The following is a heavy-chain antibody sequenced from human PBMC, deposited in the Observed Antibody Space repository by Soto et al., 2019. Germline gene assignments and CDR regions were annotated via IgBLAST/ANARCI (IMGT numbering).Heavy chain of an antibody. Sequence: GESLKISCKGSGYSFTRYWIGWVRQMPGKGLEWMGIIYPGDSDTRYSPSFQGQVTISADKSISTAYLQWSSLKASDTAMYYCARHLSDYVWGSYRYLDAFDIWGQGTMVTVSS. CDR3: ARHLSDYVWGSYRYLDAFDI. D-gene: IGHD3-16*02. CDR1: GYSFTRYW. V-gene: IGHV5-51*01. J-gene: IGHJ3*02. CDR2: IYPGDSDT.